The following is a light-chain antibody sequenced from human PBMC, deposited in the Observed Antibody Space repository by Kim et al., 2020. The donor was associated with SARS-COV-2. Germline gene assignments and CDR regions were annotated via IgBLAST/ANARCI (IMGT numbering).Light chain of an antibody. Sequence: GQSITISCTGPSSDVGSSNLVSWYQQHPGKAPQLIIFEVSQRPSGVSDRFSGSKSGDTASLTISGLQAEDEADYYCCSAAGSTTLVFGGGTKVTVL. J-gene: IGLJ2*01. V-gene: IGLV2-23*02. CDR3: CSAAGSTTLV. CDR2: EVS. CDR1: SSDVGSSNL.